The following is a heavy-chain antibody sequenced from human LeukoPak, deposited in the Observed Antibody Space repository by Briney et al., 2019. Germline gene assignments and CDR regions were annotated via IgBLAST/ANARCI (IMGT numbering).Heavy chain of an antibody. CDR1: GFTFSSYA. Sequence: GGSLRLSCAASGFTFSSYAMSWVRQAPGKGLEWVSAISGSGGSTYYADSVKGRFTISRDNSKNTLYLQMNSLRAEDTAVYYCAKNTMIVVVIHDAFDIWGQGTMVTVSS. CDR3: AKNTMIVVVIHDAFDI. D-gene: IGHD3-22*01. V-gene: IGHV3-23*01. CDR2: ISGSGGST. J-gene: IGHJ3*02.